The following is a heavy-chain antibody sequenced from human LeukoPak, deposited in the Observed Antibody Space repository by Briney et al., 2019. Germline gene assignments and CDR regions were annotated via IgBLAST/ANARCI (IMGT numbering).Heavy chain of an antibody. J-gene: IGHJ3*02. CDR1: GGSISSSSYY. CDR2: IYYSGST. D-gene: IGHD6-13*01. CDR3: ARVSSIAAADDAFDI. Sequence: SETLSLTCTVSGGSISSSSYYWGWIRQPPGKGLEWIGSIYYSGSTYCNPSLKSRVTISVDTSKNQFSLKLSSVTAADTAVYYCARVSSIAAADDAFDIWGQGTMVTVSS. V-gene: IGHV4-39*07.